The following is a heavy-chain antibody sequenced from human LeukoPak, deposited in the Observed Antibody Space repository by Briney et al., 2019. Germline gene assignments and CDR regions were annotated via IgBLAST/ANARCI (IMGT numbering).Heavy chain of an antibody. J-gene: IGHJ4*02. D-gene: IGHD3-10*01. CDR2: TSSDLNVK. V-gene: IGHV3-30-3*01. Sequence: GGSLRLSCEPSGFTFRNYVIHWVRQAPGKGQDWVAVTSSDLNVKLYADSVKGRFTISRDNSRSTLYLQMNSLGPEDTAIYYCAREGYYGSGSPPSLYFDYWGQGTLVTVSS. CDR3: AREGYYGSGSPPSLYFDY. CDR1: GFTFRNYV.